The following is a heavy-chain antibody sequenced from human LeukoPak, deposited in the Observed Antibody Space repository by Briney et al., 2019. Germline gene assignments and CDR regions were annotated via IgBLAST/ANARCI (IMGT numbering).Heavy chain of an antibody. CDR2: ISYDGSNK. Sequence: GGSLRLSCAASGFTFSSYGMHWVRQAPGKGLEWVAVISYDGSNKYYADSVKGRFTISRDNSKNTLYLQMNSLRAEDTAVYYCAKVVSRGSYDYWGQGTLVTVSS. J-gene: IGHJ4*02. D-gene: IGHD1-26*01. CDR3: AKVVSRGSYDY. V-gene: IGHV3-30*18. CDR1: GFTFSSYG.